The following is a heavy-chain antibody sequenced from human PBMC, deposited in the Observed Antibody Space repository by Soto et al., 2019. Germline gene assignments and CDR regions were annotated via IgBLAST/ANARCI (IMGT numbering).Heavy chain of an antibody. CDR2: IIPIFGST. Sequence: SVKVSCKASGGHFNTYAITWVRQAPGQGLEWMGGIIPIFGSTTYAQKFQDRLTISADESTSTAYMEMSRLRSEDTAVYYCARGIKRLHQHEPHYYTDMDIWGQGPTVTVSS. CDR3: ARGIKRLHQHEPHYYTDMDI. J-gene: IGHJ6*02. V-gene: IGHV1-69*13. CDR1: GGHFNTYA. D-gene: IGHD4-4*01.